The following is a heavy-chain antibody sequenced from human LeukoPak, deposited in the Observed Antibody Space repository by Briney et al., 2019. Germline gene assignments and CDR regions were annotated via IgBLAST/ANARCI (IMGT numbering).Heavy chain of an antibody. Sequence: PGGSLRLSFAASGFTFSSYWMSWVRQAPGKGLEWVANIKQDVSEKYYVDSVKGRFTISRDNAKNSLYLQMNSLRAEDTAVYYCARVGQYYDFWSGYYTPFPGAFDIWGQGTMVTVSS. V-gene: IGHV3-7*01. CDR1: GFTFSSYW. J-gene: IGHJ3*02. CDR3: ARVGQYYDFWSGYYTPFPGAFDI. D-gene: IGHD3-3*01. CDR2: IKQDVSEK.